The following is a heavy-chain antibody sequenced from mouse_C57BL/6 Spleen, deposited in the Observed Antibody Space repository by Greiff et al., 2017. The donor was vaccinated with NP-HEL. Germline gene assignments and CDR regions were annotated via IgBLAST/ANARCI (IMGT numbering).Heavy chain of an antibody. CDR2: IHPNSGST. V-gene: IGHV1-64*01. CDR1: GYTFTSYW. CDR3: ARMGDYGSNYAMDY. J-gene: IGHJ4*01. D-gene: IGHD1-1*01. Sequence: VQLQQPGAELVKPGASVKLSCKASGYTFTSYWMHWVKQRPGQGLEWIGMIHPNSGSTNYNEKFKSKATLTVDKSSSTAYMQLSSLTSEDSAVYYCARMGDYGSNYAMDYWGQGTSVTVSS.